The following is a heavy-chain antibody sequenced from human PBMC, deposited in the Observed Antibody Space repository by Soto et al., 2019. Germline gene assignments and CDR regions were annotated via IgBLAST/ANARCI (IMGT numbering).Heavy chain of an antibody. D-gene: IGHD3-10*01. Sequence: QVQLQGSGPALVRPSDSLSLMCSVSGVPITTFYWSWIRQAPGKGLEYIGYIYYGGSTHYNPALKSRVTISVDTANNEFSLKLRSVTAADTAAYYCARGQLLHYQYGLDVWGQGTTVIV. CDR1: GVPITTFY. V-gene: IGHV4-59*07. CDR3: ARGQLLHYQYGLDV. CDR2: IYYGGST. J-gene: IGHJ6*02.